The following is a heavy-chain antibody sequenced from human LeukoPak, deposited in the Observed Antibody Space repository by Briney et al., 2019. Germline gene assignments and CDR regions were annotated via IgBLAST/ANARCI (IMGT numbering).Heavy chain of an antibody. CDR3: ARLGPASSGWPESFDY. Sequence: GGSLRLSCAASGFTFNSYWMNWVRQAPGKGLEWVANIKRDGSEKYYVDSVKGRFTISGDNAKNSLDLQMNSLRVEDTAVYYCARLGPASSGWPESFDYWAQGTLVTVSS. CDR1: GFTFNSYW. V-gene: IGHV3-7*03. CDR2: IKRDGSEK. J-gene: IGHJ4*02. D-gene: IGHD6-19*01.